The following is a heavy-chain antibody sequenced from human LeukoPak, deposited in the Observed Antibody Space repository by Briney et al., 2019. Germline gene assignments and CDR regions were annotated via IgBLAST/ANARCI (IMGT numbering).Heavy chain of an antibody. CDR1: GYTLTELS. D-gene: IGHD3-22*01. J-gene: IGHJ5*02. V-gene: IGHV1-24*01. CDR2: FDPEDGET. CDR3: ARDAYRDGSGLSPNWFDP. Sequence: ASVKVSCKVSGYTLTELSMHWVRQAPGKGLEWMGGFDPEDGETIYAQKFQGRVTMTEDTSTDTAYMELSSLRSEDTAVYYCARDAYRDGSGLSPNWFDPWGQGILVTVSS.